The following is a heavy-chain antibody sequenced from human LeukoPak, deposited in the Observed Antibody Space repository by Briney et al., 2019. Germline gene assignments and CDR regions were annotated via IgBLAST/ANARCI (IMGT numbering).Heavy chain of an antibody. CDR1: GASISSYY. CDR2: IYYSGTT. CDR3: ARGGVGNNYFDY. V-gene: IGHV4-59*08. D-gene: IGHD2-8*02. J-gene: IGHJ4*02. Sequence: SETLSLTCTVSGASISSYYWSWIRQPPGKGLEWIGYIYYSGTTNYNPSLKTRVTISVDTSKNQFSLKLNSVTAADTAVYYCARGGVGNNYFDYWGQGTLVTVSS.